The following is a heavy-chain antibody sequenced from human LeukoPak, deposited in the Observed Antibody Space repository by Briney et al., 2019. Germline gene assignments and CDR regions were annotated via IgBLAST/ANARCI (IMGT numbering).Heavy chain of an antibody. CDR3: ARDLDYFGELNY. V-gene: IGHV3-53*01. CDR1: GFTVSSNY. D-gene: IGHD3-10*01. J-gene: IGHJ4*02. CDR2: IYSGGST. Sequence: GGSLRLSCAASGFTVSSNYMSWVRQAPGKGLEWVSVIYSGGSTYFADSVKGRFTISRDYSKNTLYLQMNSLRAEDTAVYYCARDLDYFGELNYWGQGTLVTVSS.